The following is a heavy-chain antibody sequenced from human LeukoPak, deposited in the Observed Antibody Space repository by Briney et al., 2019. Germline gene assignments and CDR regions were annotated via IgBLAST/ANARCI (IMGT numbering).Heavy chain of an antibody. CDR3: ARGRGVGATALDY. Sequence: GGSLRLSCAASGFTFSSYWMHWVRQAPGKGLVWVSRINSDGSSTSYADSVKGRFTISRDNAKNTLYLQINSLRAEDTAVYYCARGRGVGATALDYWGQGTLVTVSS. D-gene: IGHD1-26*01. J-gene: IGHJ4*02. V-gene: IGHV3-74*01. CDR2: INSDGSST. CDR1: GFTFSSYW.